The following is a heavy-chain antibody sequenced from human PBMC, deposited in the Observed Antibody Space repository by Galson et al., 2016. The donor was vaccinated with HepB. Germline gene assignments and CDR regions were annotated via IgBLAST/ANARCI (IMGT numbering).Heavy chain of an antibody. V-gene: IGHV2-70*04. CDR2: IDWDDDK. Sequence: PALVKPTQTLTLTCTFSGFSLRTNRMRVSWIRQPPGKALEWLARIDWDDDKFYTTSLKTRLTISKDTSKNLVVLTMTNMDPVDTATYYCARQADFNNFDYWGQGTLVTVSS. CDR1: GFSLRTNRMR. J-gene: IGHJ4*02. CDR3: ARQADFNNFDY. D-gene: IGHD3-3*01.